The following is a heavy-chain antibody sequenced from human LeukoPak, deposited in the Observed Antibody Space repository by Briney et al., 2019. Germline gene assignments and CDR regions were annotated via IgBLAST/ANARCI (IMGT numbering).Heavy chain of an antibody. J-gene: IGHJ5*02. D-gene: IGHD1-26*01. CDR3: AKIEVGRFDP. V-gene: IGHV4-59*11. CDR2: IYDRGST. Sequence: SETLSLTCTVTDASISSHYWCWIRQTPGTGLEWIGDIYDRGSTTYNPSLKSRVSISVDTSRNQFSLNLRSVTAADTAVYYCAKIEVGRFDPWGQGTLVTVSS. CDR1: DASISSHY.